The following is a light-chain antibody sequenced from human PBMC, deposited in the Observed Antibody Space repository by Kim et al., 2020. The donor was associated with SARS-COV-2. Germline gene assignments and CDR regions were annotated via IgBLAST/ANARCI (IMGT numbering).Light chain of an antibody. V-gene: IGLV1-44*01. CDR1: TSNIGGNL. J-gene: IGLJ1*01. Sequence: GQRVTISGSGSTSNIGGNLVNWYQQLPGTAPRLIIYSNNQRPSGVPDRFSGSKSGTSASLAISGLQSLDEADYHCAAWDDSLNAIVFGTGTKVTVL. CDR3: AAWDDSLNAIV. CDR2: SNN.